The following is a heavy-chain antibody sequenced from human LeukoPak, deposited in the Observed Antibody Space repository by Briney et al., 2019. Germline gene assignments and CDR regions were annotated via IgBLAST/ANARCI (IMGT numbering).Heavy chain of an antibody. V-gene: IGHV3-43*02. Sequence: AGSLRLSCAASGFAFANYAMRWVRQLPGKGLECVAYIHANGGTTFYADSVKGRFTVLRDNAKHSLFLQMDCLTSCVTVFYYCSKWAVYNGFSVSGEGATV. CDR3: SKWAVYNGFSV. CDR2: IHANGGTT. J-gene: IGHJ6*01. D-gene: IGHD3-3*01. CDR1: GFAFANYA.